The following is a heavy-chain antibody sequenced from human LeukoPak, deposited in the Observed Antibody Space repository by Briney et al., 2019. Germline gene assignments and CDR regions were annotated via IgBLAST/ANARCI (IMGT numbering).Heavy chain of an antibody. CDR2: ISWDGGRT. V-gene: IGHV3-43D*03. J-gene: IGHJ4*02. CDR3: AKDKFDGSGSYYFDY. D-gene: IGHD3-10*01. CDR1: GFTFEDYG. Sequence: GGPLRLSCTASGFTFEDYGMSWVRQAPGKGLEWVSLISWDGGRTYYADSVKGRFTIARDNRKNSLYLQMNSLRAEDTALYYCAKDKFDGSGSYYFDYWGQGTLVTVSS.